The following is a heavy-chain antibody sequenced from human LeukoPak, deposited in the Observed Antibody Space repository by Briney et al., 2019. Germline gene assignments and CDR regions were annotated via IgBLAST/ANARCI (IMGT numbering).Heavy chain of an antibody. CDR2: IYPDDSDT. J-gene: IGHJ4*02. CDR3: ARQAPLAYFDY. Sequence: GESLKISCKGSGYSFTSYWIGWVRQMPGKGLEWMGIIYPDDSDTKYSPSFQGRVTISADKSISTAYPQWSSLKASDTAMYYCARQAPLAYFDYWGQGTLVTVSS. CDR1: GYSFTSYW. V-gene: IGHV5-51*01.